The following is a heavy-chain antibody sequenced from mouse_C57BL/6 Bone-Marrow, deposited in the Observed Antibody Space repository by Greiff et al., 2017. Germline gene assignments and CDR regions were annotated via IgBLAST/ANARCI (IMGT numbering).Heavy chain of an antibody. V-gene: IGHV1-63*01. Sequence: VHLVESGAELVRPGTSVKMSCKASGYTFTNYWMGWAKQRPGHGLEWIGGIYPGGGYTNYNEKFKGKATLTADKSSSTAYMQFSSLTSEDSAIYYCARIYYSLFDYWGQGTTLTVSS. D-gene: IGHD1-1*01. CDR1: GYTFTNYW. CDR3: ARIYYSLFDY. CDR2: IYPGGGYT. J-gene: IGHJ2*01.